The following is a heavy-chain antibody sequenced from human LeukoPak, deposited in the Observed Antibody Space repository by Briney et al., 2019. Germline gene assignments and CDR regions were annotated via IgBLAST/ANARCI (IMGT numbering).Heavy chain of an antibody. CDR1: GFTFSSYA. Sequence: QTGGSLRLSCAASGFTFSSYAMSWVRQAPGKGLEWVSAISGSGGSTYYADSVKGRFTISRDNSKNTLYLQMNSLRAEDTAVYYCAKDQDIVVVVAATFDYWSQGTLVTVSS. V-gene: IGHV3-23*01. CDR3: AKDQDIVVVVAATFDY. CDR2: ISGSGGST. J-gene: IGHJ4*02. D-gene: IGHD2-15*01.